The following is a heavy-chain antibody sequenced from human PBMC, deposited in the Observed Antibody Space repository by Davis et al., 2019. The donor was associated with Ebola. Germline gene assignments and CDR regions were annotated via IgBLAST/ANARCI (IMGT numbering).Heavy chain of an antibody. V-gene: IGHV3-66*01. CDR1: GFTVSSNY. D-gene: IGHD3-3*01. CDR3: AKGGGITIFGVVVDY. J-gene: IGHJ4*02. Sequence: GESLKISCAASGFTVSSNYMSWVRQAPGKGLEWVSVIYSGGSTYYADSVKGRFTISRDNSKNTLYLQMNSLRAEDTAVYYCAKGGGITIFGVVVDYWGQGTLVTVSS. CDR2: IYSGGST.